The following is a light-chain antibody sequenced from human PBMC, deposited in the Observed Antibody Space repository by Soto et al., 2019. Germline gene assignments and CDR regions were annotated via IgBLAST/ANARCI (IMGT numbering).Light chain of an antibody. J-gene: IGLJ1*01. Sequence: QSALTQPASVSGSPGQSITISCTGTTSDVGGYNFVSWYQLHPGKAPKLMIFEVSNRPSGVSNRFSGSKSGNTASLTISGLQAEDEADYHCSSYTSSGTRVFGTGTKLTVL. V-gene: IGLV2-14*01. CDR2: EVS. CDR1: TSDVGGYNF. CDR3: SSYTSSGTRV.